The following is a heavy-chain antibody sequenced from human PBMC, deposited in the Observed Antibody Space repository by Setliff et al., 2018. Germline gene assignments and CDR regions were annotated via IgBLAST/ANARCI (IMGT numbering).Heavy chain of an antibody. Sequence: SETLSLTCTVSGDSISSTSYQWGWVRQPPGKGLEWIGSIYYTGTAYYNPFLKSRVTISVDTSKNQFSLQVTSLAATDTALYFCARHEFVGGYYGSVTYRHFDYWGQGILVTVSS. CDR1: GDSISSTSYQ. V-gene: IGHV4-39*01. J-gene: IGHJ4*02. CDR3: ARHEFVGGYYGSVTYRHFDY. CDR2: IYYTGTA. D-gene: IGHD3-10*01.